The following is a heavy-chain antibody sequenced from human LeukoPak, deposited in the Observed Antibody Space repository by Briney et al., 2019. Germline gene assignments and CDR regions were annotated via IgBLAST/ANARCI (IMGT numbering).Heavy chain of an antibody. J-gene: IGHJ3*02. CDR1: GFIFSTYN. CDR2: ISYSSSYT. Sequence: SGGSLRLSCEASGFIFSTYNMAWVRQAPGKGLEWVSYISYSSSYTNYADSVKGRFTISRDNAKNSLFLQINSLRAEDTAVYYCARDVIYGSGSSRLFDIWGQGTLVTVSS. V-gene: IGHV3-11*05. D-gene: IGHD3-10*01. CDR3: ARDVIYGSGSSRLFDI.